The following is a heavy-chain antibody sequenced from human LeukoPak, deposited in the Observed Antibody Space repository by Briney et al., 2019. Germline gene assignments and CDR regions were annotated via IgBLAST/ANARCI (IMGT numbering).Heavy chain of an antibody. Sequence: PGGSLRLSCAASGFTFSSYSMNWVRQAPGKGLEWVSSISSSSYIYYADSVKGRFTISRDNAKNSLYLQMNSLRAEDTAVYYCARDFVYDFWSGYFPWGQGTLVTVSS. CDR2: ISSSSYI. J-gene: IGHJ5*02. V-gene: IGHV3-21*01. CDR1: GFTFSSYS. CDR3: ARDFVYDFWSGYFP. D-gene: IGHD3-3*01.